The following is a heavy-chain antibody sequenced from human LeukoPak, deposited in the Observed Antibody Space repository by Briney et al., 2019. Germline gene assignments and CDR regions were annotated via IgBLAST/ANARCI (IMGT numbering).Heavy chain of an antibody. CDR2: VNANSGGT. J-gene: IGHJ5*02. CDR3: ATRPQRRIAASDLNWFGH. D-gene: IGHD6-13*01. CDR1: GYRFSEYY. V-gene: IGHV1-2*02. Sequence: ASVTVSCKASGYRFSEYYIHWVRQAPGEGVEWMGWVNANSGGTLYPQNFQGRVTMTRDTSINTVYMELTSLRSDDTAIYYCATRPQRRIAASDLNWFGHWGPGTLVTVSS.